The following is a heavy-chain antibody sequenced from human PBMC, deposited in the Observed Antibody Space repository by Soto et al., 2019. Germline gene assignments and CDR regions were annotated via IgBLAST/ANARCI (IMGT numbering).Heavy chain of an antibody. J-gene: IGHJ3*02. D-gene: IGHD3-22*01. V-gene: IGHV5-51*01. Sequence: PGESLTISCKGSGYSFTSYWIGWVRQMPGKGLEWMGIIYPGDSDTRYSPSFQGHVTISADKSISTAYLQWSSLKASDTAMYYCATFTPTYYYDSSGYLKAAFDIWGQGTMVTVSS. CDR3: ATFTPTYYYDSSGYLKAAFDI. CDR1: GYSFTSYW. CDR2: IYPGDSDT.